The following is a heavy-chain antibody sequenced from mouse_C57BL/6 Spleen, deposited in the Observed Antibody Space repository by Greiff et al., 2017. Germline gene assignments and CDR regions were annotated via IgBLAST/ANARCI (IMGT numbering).Heavy chain of an antibody. D-gene: IGHD2-3*01. V-gene: IGHV1-81*01. Sequence: QVQLQQSGAELARPGASVKLSCKASGYTFTSYGISWVKQRTGQGLEWIGEIYPRSGNTYYNEKFKGKATLTADKSSSTAYMELRSLTSEDSAVYFCARGDYDGFPFAYWGQGTLVTVSA. CDR3: ARGDYDGFPFAY. CDR2: IYPRSGNT. J-gene: IGHJ3*01. CDR1: GYTFTSYG.